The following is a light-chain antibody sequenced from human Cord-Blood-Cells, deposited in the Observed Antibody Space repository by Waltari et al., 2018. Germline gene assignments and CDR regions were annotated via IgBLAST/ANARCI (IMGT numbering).Light chain of an antibody. V-gene: IGKV3-20*01. J-gene: IGKJ4*01. Sequence: DILSTQSPSTLSLSPGQTRTLPCRASQSVSSSYLAWYQQKPGQAPRLLIYGASSRATGIPDRFSGSGSGTDFTLTISRLEPEDFAVYYCQQYGSSPLTFGGGTKVEIK. CDR2: GAS. CDR3: QQYGSSPLT. CDR1: QSVSSSY.